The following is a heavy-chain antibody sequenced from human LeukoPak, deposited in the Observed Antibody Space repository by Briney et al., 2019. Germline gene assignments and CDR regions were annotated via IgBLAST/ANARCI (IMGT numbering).Heavy chain of an antibody. V-gene: IGHV4-59*12. Sequence: PSETLSLTCTVSGGSISSYYWSWIRQPPGKGLEWIGYIYYSGSTNYNPSLKSRVTISVDTSKNQFSLKLSSVTAADTAVYYCARDSGGIFHWFDPWGQGTLVTVSS. J-gene: IGHJ5*02. D-gene: IGHD3-10*01. CDR2: IYYSGST. CDR3: ARDSGGIFHWFDP. CDR1: GGSISSYY.